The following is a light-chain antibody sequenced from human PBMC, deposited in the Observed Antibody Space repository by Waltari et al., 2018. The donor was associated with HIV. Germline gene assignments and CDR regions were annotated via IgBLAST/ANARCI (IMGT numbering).Light chain of an antibody. CDR1: STDIGDYNY. Sequence: QSALTQPRLVSGSPGQSVTISCRGSSTDIGDYNYVSWYQQHPGQVPKLVIFDVSKRPSGVPDLFSGSKSVNTASLTISGLQAEDEADYYCCSYAGTYTWVFGGGTRLTVL. J-gene: IGLJ2*01. CDR2: DVS. CDR3: CSYAGTYTWV. V-gene: IGLV2-11*01.